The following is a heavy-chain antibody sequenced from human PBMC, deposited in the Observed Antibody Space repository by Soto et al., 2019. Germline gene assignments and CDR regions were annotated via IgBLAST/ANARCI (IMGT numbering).Heavy chain of an antibody. CDR1: GGTFSSYA. CDR2: IIPIFGTA. D-gene: IGHD3-9*01. V-gene: IGHV1-69*06. J-gene: IGHJ6*02. CDR3: ARAPRDTYYDILTRLNYYYGMDV. Sequence: QVQLVQSGAEVKKPGSSVKVSCKASGGTFSSYAISWVRQAPGQGLEWMGGIIPIFGTANYAQKFQGRVTITADKSTSTAYMELSSLRSEDTAVYYCARAPRDTYYDILTRLNYYYGMDVWGQGTTVTVSS.